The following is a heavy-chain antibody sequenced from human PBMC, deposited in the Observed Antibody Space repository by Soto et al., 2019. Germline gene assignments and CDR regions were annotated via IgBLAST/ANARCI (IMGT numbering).Heavy chain of an antibody. CDR3: ARHQVGYRVTDY. CDR1: GFSFSMYW. CDR2: IKEDGSQK. D-gene: IGHD1-26*01. Sequence: EVQLVESGGGLVQPGGSLRLSCAASGFSFSMYWMSWVRQAPGKGLEWVANIKEDGSQKYYVDSVKGRFTISRDSAKNSLYLQMNSLRAEATAVYYCARHQVGYRVTDYWGQGTLVTVSS. V-gene: IGHV3-7*01. J-gene: IGHJ4*02.